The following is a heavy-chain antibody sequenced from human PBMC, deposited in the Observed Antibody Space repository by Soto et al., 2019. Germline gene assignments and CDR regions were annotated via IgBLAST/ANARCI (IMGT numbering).Heavy chain of an antibody. CDR3: KALDDYGGNWYFDL. V-gene: IGHV3-23*01. Sequence: GGSLRLSCAASGFTFSSYAMSWVRQAPGKGLEWVSAISGSGGSTYYADSVKGRFTISRDNSKNTLYLQMNSLRAEDTAVYYCKALDDYGGNWYFDLWGRGTLVTVSS. CDR2: ISGSGGST. J-gene: IGHJ2*01. D-gene: IGHD4-17*01. CDR1: GFTFSSYA.